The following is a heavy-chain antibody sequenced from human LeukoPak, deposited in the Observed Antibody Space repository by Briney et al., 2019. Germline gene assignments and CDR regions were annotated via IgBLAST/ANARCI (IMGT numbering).Heavy chain of an antibody. CDR1: GFTFDDYA. J-gene: IGHJ4*02. CDR2: ISWNSGSI. CDR3: AKARVGGWLVLGFDY. Sequence: PGRSLRLSCAASGFTFDDYAMHWVRQAPGKGLEWVSGISWNSGSIGYADPVKGRFTISRDNAKNSLYLQMNSLRAEDTALYYCAKARVGGWLVLGFDYWGQGTLVTVSS. V-gene: IGHV3-9*01. D-gene: IGHD6-19*01.